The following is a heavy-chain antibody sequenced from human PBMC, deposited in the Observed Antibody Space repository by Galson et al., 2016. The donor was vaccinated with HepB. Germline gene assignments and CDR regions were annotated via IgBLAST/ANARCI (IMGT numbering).Heavy chain of an antibody. J-gene: IGHJ4*02. CDR2: INPYSGGT. CDR3: ANPGEIGGLILDN. Sequence: SVKVSCKASGYTFTAYYIHWVRQAPGQGLDYVGWINPYSGGTNYAQNFQGRVTMTRDKSISTAYMELTRLRSDDTAVYSCANPGEIGGLILDNWGQGTLGTFSS. CDR1: GYTFTAYY. V-gene: IGHV1-2*02. D-gene: IGHD3-16*01.